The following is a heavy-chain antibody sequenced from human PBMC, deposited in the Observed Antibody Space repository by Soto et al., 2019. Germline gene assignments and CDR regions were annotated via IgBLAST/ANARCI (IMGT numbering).Heavy chain of an antibody. CDR1: GFTFSIYH. D-gene: IGHD1-1*01. J-gene: IGHJ3*02. V-gene: IGHV3-48*02. CDR2: ISSSSSTI. CDR3: SRLDAFDI. Sequence: GGSLRLSCAASGFTFSIYHMNWVRQAPGKGLEWVSHISSSSSTIFYADSVKGRFTVSRDNAKNSLYLQMNSLRDEDTAVYYCSRLDAFDIWGQGTMVTVSS.